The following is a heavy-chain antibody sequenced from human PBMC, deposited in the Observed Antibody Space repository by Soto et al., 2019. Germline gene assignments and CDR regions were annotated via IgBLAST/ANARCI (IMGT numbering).Heavy chain of an antibody. CDR2: IYYIGST. CDR3: ASFPGRFYYGMDV. V-gene: IGHV4-39*01. J-gene: IGHJ6*02. CDR1: GGSISSSSYY. D-gene: IGHD3-16*01. Sequence: TLSLTCTVSGGSISSSSYYWGWIRQPPGKGLEWIGSIYYIGSTYYNPSLKSRVTISVDTSKNQFSLKLSSVTAADTAVYYCASFPGRFYYGMDVWGQGTTVTVSS.